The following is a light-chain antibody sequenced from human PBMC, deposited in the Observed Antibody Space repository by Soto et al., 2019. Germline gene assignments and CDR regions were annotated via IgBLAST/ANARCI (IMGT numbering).Light chain of an antibody. Sequence: QSVLTQSPSASAPLGASVKLTCTLSSGHRTYAIAWHQQQPEKGPRYLMKLNSDGSHTKGDGIPDRFSGSSSGTERHLTISGLQSEDEADYYCQTWGTGSVVFGGGTKVTVL. CDR1: SGHRTYA. CDR2: LNSDGSH. J-gene: IGLJ2*01. CDR3: QTWGTGSVV. V-gene: IGLV4-69*01.